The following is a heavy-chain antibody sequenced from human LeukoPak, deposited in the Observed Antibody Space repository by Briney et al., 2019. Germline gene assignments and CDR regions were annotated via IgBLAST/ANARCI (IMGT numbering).Heavy chain of an antibody. CDR1: GGTFSSYA. D-gene: IGHD3-22*01. Sequence: ASVKVSCKASGGTFSSYAISWVRQAPGQGLEWMGWISAYNGNTNYAQKLQGRVTMTTDTSTSTAYMELRSLRSDDTAVYYCARDRPGYYDSSNGIDYWGQGTLVTVSS. CDR3: ARDRPGYYDSSNGIDY. J-gene: IGHJ4*02. V-gene: IGHV1-18*01. CDR2: ISAYNGNT.